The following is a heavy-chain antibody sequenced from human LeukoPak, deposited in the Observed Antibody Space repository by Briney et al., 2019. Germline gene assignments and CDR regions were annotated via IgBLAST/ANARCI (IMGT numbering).Heavy chain of an antibody. V-gene: IGHV3-43D*04. CDR2: ISWDGGST. J-gene: IGHJ6*04. CDR1: GFTFDDYA. D-gene: IGHD6-13*01. CDR3: ARAAAGPYYYYYYGMDV. Sequence: GGSLRLSCAASGFTFDDYAMHWVRQAPGMGLVSVSLISWDGGSTYYADSVKGRFTISRDNSKNSLYLQMNSLRAEDTALYYCARAAAGPYYYYYYGMDVWGKGTTVSVSS.